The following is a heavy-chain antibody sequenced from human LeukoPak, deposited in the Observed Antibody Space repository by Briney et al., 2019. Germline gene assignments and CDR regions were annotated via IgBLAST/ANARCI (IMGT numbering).Heavy chain of an antibody. CDR1: GFTFSSYA. D-gene: IGHD5-18*01. J-gene: IGHJ4*02. CDR3: ARAADTAMVLAFWLVVERPLDY. V-gene: IGHV3-64*01. Sequence: PGGSLRLSCAASGFTFSSYAMHWVRQAPGKGLEYVSAISGNGGSTYCANSVKGRFTISRDNSKNTLYLQMGSLRAEDMAVYYCARAADTAMVLAFWLVVERPLDYWGQGTLVTVSS. CDR2: ISGNGGST.